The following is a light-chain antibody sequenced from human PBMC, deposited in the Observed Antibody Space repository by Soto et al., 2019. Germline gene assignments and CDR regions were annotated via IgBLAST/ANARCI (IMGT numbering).Light chain of an antibody. CDR3: ATWYDRLSGYV. CDR2: SNT. V-gene: IGLV1-47*02. CDR1: SSNIGSNY. Sequence: QSVLPQPPSAAGTPGHRVTISCSGSSSNIGSNYVHWYQQLPGPAPKPLIYSNTQRPSGVPDRFSGSKSGNSASLAISGLRSEDEADYYCATWYDRLSGYVFGSGTKPTVL. J-gene: IGLJ1*01.